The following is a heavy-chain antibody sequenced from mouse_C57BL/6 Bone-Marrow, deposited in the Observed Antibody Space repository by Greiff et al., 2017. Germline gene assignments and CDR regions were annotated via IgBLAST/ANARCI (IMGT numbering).Heavy chain of an antibody. V-gene: IGHV5-4*01. J-gene: IGHJ3*01. CDR2: ISDGGSYT. Sequence: EVHLVESGGGLVKPGGSLKLSCAASGFTFSSYAMSWVRQTPEKRLEWVATISDGGSYTYYPDNVKGRFTLSRDNAKNNLYLQMSHLKSEDTAMYYCARGLYYYGSSYFAYWGQVTLVTVSA. CDR1: GFTFSSYA. CDR3: ARGLYYYGSSYFAY. D-gene: IGHD1-1*01.